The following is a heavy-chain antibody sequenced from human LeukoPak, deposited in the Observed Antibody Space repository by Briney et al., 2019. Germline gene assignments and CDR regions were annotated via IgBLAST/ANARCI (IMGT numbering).Heavy chain of an antibody. CDR2: ISSSSSYT. Sequence: GGSLRLSCAASGFTFSDYYMSWIRQAPGEGLEWVSYISSSSSYTNYADSVKGRFTISRDNAKKSLYLQMNSLRAEDTAVYYCARDPYGSGSSHLNWFDPWGQGTLVTVSS. V-gene: IGHV3-11*05. J-gene: IGHJ5*02. CDR1: GFTFSDYY. D-gene: IGHD3-10*01. CDR3: ARDPYGSGSSHLNWFDP.